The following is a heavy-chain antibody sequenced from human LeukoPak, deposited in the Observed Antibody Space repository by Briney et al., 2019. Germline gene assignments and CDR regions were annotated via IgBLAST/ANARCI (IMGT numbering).Heavy chain of an antibody. V-gene: IGHV4-59*12. CDR3: ARSEKYYDFWSGYPNYFDY. J-gene: IGHJ4*02. D-gene: IGHD3-3*01. CDR1: GGSISSYY. Sequence: SETLSLTCTVSGGSISSYYWSWIRQPPGKGLEWIGYIYYSGSTNYNPSLKSRVTISVDTSKNQFSLKLSSVTAADTAVYYCARSEKYYDFWSGYPNYFDYWGQGTLVTVSS. CDR2: IYYSGST.